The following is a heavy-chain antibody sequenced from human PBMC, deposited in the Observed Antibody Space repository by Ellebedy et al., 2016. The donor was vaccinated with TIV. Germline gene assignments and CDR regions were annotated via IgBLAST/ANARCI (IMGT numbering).Heavy chain of an antibody. V-gene: IGHV4-34*01. Sequence: SETLSLTXAVYGESFTGHYWTWIRQPPGKGLEWIGEINHDGSANYNPSLKSRVTTSVDTSKSQFSLRLNSLTAADTALYYCARRSPETGIDYWGQGTRVTVSS. CDR2: INHDGSA. CDR3: ARRSPETGIDY. D-gene: IGHD3-9*01. CDR1: GESFTGHY. J-gene: IGHJ4*02.